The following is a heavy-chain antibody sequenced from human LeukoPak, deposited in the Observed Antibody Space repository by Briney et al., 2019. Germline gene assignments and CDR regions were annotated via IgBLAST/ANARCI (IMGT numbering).Heavy chain of an antibody. CDR1: GGSFSGYY. CDR2: INHSGST. J-gene: IGHJ4*02. V-gene: IGHV4-34*01. CDR3: ARGGVYCGGDCYSGLSY. D-gene: IGHD2-21*02. Sequence: SETLSLTCAVYGGSFSGYYWSWIRQPPGKGLEWIGEINHSGSTNYNPSLKSRVTISVDTSKNQFSLKLSSVTAADTAVYYCARGGVYCGGDCYSGLSYWGQGTLVTVSS.